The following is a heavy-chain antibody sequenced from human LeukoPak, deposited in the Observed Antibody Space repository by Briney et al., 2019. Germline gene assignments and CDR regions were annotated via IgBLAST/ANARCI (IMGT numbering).Heavy chain of an antibody. CDR3: ARDSGSYSRGTFDY. D-gene: IGHD1-26*01. CDR2: IYYSGST. Sequence: SETLSLTCTVSGGSISSYYWSWIRQPPGKGLEWIGYIYYSGSTNYNPSLKSRVTMSVDTSKNQFSLKLSSVTAADTAVYYCARDSGSYSRGTFDYWGQGTLVTVSS. J-gene: IGHJ4*02. V-gene: IGHV4-59*01. CDR1: GGSISSYY.